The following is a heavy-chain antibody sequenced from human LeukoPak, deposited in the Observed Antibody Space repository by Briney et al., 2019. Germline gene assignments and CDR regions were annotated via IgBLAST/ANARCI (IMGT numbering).Heavy chain of an antibody. CDR3: ARQTGSYYYYYMDV. CDR1: GGSISSYY. J-gene: IGHJ6*03. Sequence: SETLSLTCNVSGGSISSYYWSWIRQPPGKGLEWIGYIYYSGSTNYNPSLKSRVTISVDTSKNQFSLKLSSVTAADTAVYYCARQTGSYYYYYMDVWGKGTTVTVSS. CDR2: IYYSGST. V-gene: IGHV4-59*01. D-gene: IGHD3-9*01.